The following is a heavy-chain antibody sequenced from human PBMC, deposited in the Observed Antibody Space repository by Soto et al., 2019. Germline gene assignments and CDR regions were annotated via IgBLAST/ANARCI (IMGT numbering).Heavy chain of an antibody. CDR3: ARGGGYDYLDYYDGMDV. V-gene: IGHV4-34*01. J-gene: IGHJ6*02. D-gene: IGHD5-12*01. CDR1: GGSFSSYY. CDR2: VNHSGST. Sequence: QVQLQQWGAGLLKPSETLSLTCAVYGGSFSSYYWSWIRQSPGKGLEWIGEVNHSGSTNYNPSLNSRVTISVNTSKSHFSLKLTSMTAADTAVYYCARGGGYDYLDYYDGMDVWGQGTTGPVS.